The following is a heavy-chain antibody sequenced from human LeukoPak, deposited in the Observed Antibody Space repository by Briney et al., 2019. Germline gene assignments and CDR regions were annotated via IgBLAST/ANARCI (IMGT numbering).Heavy chain of an antibody. CDR3: AKDRSSGWFVGYFDY. D-gene: IGHD6-19*01. CDR1: GFTFSTYA. V-gene: IGHV3-23*01. J-gene: IGHJ4*02. Sequence: GGSLRLSCAASGFTFSTYAMSWVRQAPGKGLEWVFTVSGSGGSTYYADSVKGRFTISRDNSKNTPFLQMNSLRAEDTAVYYCAKDRSSGWFVGYFDYWGPGIQVTVSS. CDR2: VSGSGGST.